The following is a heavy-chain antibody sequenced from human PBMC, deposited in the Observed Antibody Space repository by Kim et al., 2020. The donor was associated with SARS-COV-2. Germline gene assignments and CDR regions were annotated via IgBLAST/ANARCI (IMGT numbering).Heavy chain of an antibody. J-gene: IGHJ4*02. CDR3: ARGGYCGGDCYQGFDY. CDR2: IYPGDSDT. CDR1: GYSFTSYW. V-gene: IGHV5-51*01. D-gene: IGHD2-21*02. Sequence: GESLKISCKGSGYSFTSYWIGWVRQMPGKGLEWMGIIYPGDSDTRYSPSFQGQVTISADKSISTAYLQWSSLKASDTAMYYCARGGYCGGDCYQGFDYWGQGTLVTVSS.